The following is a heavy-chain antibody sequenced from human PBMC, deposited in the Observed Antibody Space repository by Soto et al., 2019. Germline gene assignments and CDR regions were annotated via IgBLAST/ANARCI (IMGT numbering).Heavy chain of an antibody. CDR2: FDPEDGET. CDR3: ACYDILTGSFLSSAYYFYAVDL. Sequence: ASVKGSCKVFRYIISELFIHRGRQAPGKRVEGVGGFDPEDGETIYAQKFQGRVTMTEDTSTNTAYLELRSLRSEDTAVYYCACYDILTGSFLSSAYYFYAVDLWGQGTTVTVSS. D-gene: IGHD3-9*01. V-gene: IGHV1-24*01. J-gene: IGHJ6*02. CDR1: RYIISELF.